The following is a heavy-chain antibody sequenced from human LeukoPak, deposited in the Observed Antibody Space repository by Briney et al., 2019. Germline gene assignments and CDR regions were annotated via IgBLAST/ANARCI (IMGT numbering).Heavy chain of an antibody. V-gene: IGHV3-30*04. CDR1: GFIFNNYA. J-gene: IGHJ4*02. CDR2: ISYDGRNK. D-gene: IGHD4-17*01. CDR3: ARRYDYGDYSDY. Sequence: PGGSLRLSCAASGFIFNNYAVHWARQAPGKGLEWVAVISYDGRNKDYPDSVKGRFTISRDNSKHTLYLQMNSLRAEDTAVYYCARRYDYGDYSDYWGQGTLVTVSS.